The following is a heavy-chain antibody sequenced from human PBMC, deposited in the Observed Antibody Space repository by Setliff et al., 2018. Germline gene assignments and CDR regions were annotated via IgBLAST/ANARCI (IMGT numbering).Heavy chain of an antibody. V-gene: IGHV4-4*02. CDR3: ARVGTSIVGEVYYYMDV. CDR2: IYHRGST. J-gene: IGHJ6*03. D-gene: IGHD1-26*01. CDR1: GGSISSSNW. Sequence: PSETLSLTCAVSGGSISSSNWWSWVRQPPGKGLEWIGEIYHRGSTNYNPSLKSRVTISVDKSNNQFSLKLSSVTAADTAVYYCARVGTSIVGEVYYYMDVWGKGTTVTVS.